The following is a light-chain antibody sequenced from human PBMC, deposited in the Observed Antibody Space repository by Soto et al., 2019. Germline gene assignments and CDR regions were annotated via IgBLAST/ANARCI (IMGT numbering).Light chain of an antibody. Sequence: DIQMTQSPSSLSASVGDRVTITCRANQSITSYLNWYQQKPGKAPKLLIYDASNVQSGVPSRFSGSGSGRDFTLTISSLQPEDFATYYCQQSYSTPRTFGQGTDLEIK. CDR2: DAS. V-gene: IGKV1-39*01. J-gene: IGKJ2*01. CDR1: QSITSY. CDR3: QQSYSTPRT.